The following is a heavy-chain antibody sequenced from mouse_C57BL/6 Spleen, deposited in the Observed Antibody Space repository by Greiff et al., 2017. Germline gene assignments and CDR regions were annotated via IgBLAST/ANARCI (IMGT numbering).Heavy chain of an antibody. Sequence: EVHLVESGGGLVKPGGSLKLSCAASGFTFSDYGMHWVRQAPEKGLEWVAYISSGSSTIYYADTVKGRFTISRDHAKNTLFLQMTSLRSEDTAMYYCAREATMVYYAMDYWGQGTSVTVSS. V-gene: IGHV5-17*01. J-gene: IGHJ4*01. D-gene: IGHD2-1*01. CDR3: AREATMVYYAMDY. CDR2: ISSGSSTI. CDR1: GFTFSDYG.